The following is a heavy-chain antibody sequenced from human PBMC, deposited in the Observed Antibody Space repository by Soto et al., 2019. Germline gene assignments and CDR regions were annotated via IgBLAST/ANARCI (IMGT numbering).Heavy chain of an antibody. CDR1: GYTFTSYG. CDR3: AGVRLSLDWFDP. CDR2: ISAYNGNT. D-gene: IGHD2-15*01. Sequence: QVQLVQSGAEVKKPGASVKVSCKASGYTFTSYGISWVRQAPGQGLEWMGWISAYNGNTNYAQKLQGRVTMTTDTPTSTAYMELRSLRSAETAVYYWAGVRLSLDWFDPWGQGTLVTVSS. J-gene: IGHJ5*02. V-gene: IGHV1-18*01.